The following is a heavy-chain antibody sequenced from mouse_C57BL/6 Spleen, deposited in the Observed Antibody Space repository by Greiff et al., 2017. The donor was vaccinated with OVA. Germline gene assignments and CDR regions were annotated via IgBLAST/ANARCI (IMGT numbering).Heavy chain of an antibody. J-gene: IGHJ2*01. Sequence: QVQLQQSGAELVKPGASVKLSCKASGYTFTSYWMQWVKQRPGQGLEWIGEIDPSDSYTNYNQKFKGKATLTVDTSSSTAYMQLSSLTSADSAVYYCARNYAYLDYWGQGTTLTVSS. CDR3: ARNYAYLDY. CDR1: GYTFTSYW. CDR2: IDPSDSYT. V-gene: IGHV1-50*01. D-gene: IGHD2-4*01.